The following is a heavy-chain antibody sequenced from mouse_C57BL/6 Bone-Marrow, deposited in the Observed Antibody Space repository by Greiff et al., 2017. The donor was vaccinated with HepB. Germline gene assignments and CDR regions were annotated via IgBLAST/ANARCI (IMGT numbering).Heavy chain of an antibody. Sequence: QVQLQQSGPELVKPGASVKISCKASGYAFSSSWMNWVKQRPGKGLEWIGRIYPGDGDNNYNGKFKGKATLTADKSSSTAYMQLSSLTSEDSAVYFCARPNYYGSSYVRWYFDVWGTGTTVTVSS. J-gene: IGHJ1*03. D-gene: IGHD1-1*01. CDR3: ARPNYYGSSYVRWYFDV. CDR1: GYAFSSSW. V-gene: IGHV1-82*01. CDR2: IYPGDGDN.